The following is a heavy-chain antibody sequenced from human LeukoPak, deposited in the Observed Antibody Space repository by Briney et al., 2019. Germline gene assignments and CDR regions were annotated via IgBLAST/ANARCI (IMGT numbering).Heavy chain of an antibody. V-gene: IGHV4-39*01. Sequence: PSETMSLTCTVSGGSISSGSYYWDWIRQPPGKGLEWIGSIYYRGSTYHNPALKSRVTISVDTSQNQFSLKLSSVTAADTAVYYCARQGYYGSGYIDYWGRGILVTVSS. CDR2: IYYRGST. D-gene: IGHD3-10*01. CDR1: GGSISSGSYY. J-gene: IGHJ4*02. CDR3: ARQGYYGSGYIDY.